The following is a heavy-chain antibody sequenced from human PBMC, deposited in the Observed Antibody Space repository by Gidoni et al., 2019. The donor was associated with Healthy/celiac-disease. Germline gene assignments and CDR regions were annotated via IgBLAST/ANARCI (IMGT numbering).Heavy chain of an antibody. CDR1: GCTFSSYG. CDR2: IWYDGGNK. CDR3: ARPLRVVRGPIIGHYYYGMDV. Sequence: QVQLVESGGGVVQPGRSLRLSCAASGCTFSSYGMPWVRQAPGKGLGWVAVIWYDGGNKYYADSVKGRFTISRDNSKNTLYLQMNSLRAEDTAVYYCARPLRVVRGPIIGHYYYGMDVWGQGTTVTVSS. J-gene: IGHJ6*02. V-gene: IGHV3-33*01. D-gene: IGHD3-10*01.